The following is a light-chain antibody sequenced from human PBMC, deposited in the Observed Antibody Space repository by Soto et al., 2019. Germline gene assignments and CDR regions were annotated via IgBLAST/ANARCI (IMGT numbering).Light chain of an antibody. CDR1: QSVRDN. J-gene: IGKJ2*01. V-gene: IGKV3-15*01. CDR3: QQHNDWPPST. Sequence: ETLLTQSPATLSVSPGERATLSCRASQSVRDNLAWYQQKPGQAPRLLIYGASTRAPGIPDRFSGSGFGTEVSLTLGSLQSEDFAVCYCQQHNDWPPSTFGQGTKLEIK. CDR2: GAS.